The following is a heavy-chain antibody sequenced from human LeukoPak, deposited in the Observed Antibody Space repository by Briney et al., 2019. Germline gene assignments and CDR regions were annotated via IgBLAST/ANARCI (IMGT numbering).Heavy chain of an antibody. V-gene: IGHV4-61*08. CDR3: ARGILNYYDSSGYYPPLFDY. CDR2: IYYSGST. J-gene: IGHJ4*02. Sequence: SETLSLTCSVSGGSISGGSISGYHWSWIRQPPGKGLEWIGYIYYSGSTSYNPSLKSRVTISVDTSKNQFSLNLNSVTAADTAVYYCARGILNYYDSSGYYPPLFDYWGQGTLVTVSS. D-gene: IGHD3-22*01. CDR1: GGSISGGSISGYH.